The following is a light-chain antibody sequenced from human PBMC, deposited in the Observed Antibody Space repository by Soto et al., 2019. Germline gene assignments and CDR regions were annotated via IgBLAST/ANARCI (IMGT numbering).Light chain of an antibody. CDR2: EAS. CDR3: QEYNSYWT. V-gene: IGKV1-5*03. CDR1: QTISSW. J-gene: IGKJ1*01. Sequence: DIQMTQSPSTLSASVGDTVTITCRASQTISSWLAWYQQKPGKAPKLLVYEASNLQSGVPSRFSGIGSGTEFTLTISSLQPDDFATYYCQEYNSYWTFGQGTTVDIK.